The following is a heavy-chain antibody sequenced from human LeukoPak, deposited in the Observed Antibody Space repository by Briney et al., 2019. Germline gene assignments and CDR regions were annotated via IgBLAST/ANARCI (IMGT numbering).Heavy chain of an antibody. J-gene: IGHJ4*02. CDR1: GGSISSTYW. CDR2: IYHSGFT. V-gene: IGHV4-4*02. Sequence: PSETLSLICDVSGGSISSTYWWTWVRQSPGKGLEWIGEIYHSGFTNYNPSLKSRVTISVDKPKNHFSLKLSSVTAADTAVYYCAREDPDRKIDYWGQGTLVTVSS. CDR3: AREDPDRKIDY. D-gene: IGHD1-14*01.